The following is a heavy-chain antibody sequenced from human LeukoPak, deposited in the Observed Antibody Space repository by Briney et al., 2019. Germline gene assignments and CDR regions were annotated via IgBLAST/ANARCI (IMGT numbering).Heavy chain of an antibody. Sequence: SETLSLTCAVYGVSFSGYYWSWIRQPPGKGLEWIGEINHSGSTNYNPSLKSRVTISVDTSKNQFSLKLSSVTAADTAVYYCARDSRMYSSGWYPYWGQGTLVTVSS. V-gene: IGHV4-34*01. D-gene: IGHD6-19*01. J-gene: IGHJ4*02. CDR3: ARDSRMYSSGWYPY. CDR1: GVSFSGYY. CDR2: INHSGST.